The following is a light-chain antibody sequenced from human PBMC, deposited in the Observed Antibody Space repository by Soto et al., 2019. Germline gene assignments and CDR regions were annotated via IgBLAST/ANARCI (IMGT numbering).Light chain of an antibody. CDR2: DAS. CDR3: QQYNSYSPYT. CDR1: HSIGGS. J-gene: IGKJ2*01. Sequence: DIPMTQSPSTLSASIGDKVTITCRASHSIGGSLAWYQQKPGKAPKLLIFDASSLESGVPSRFSGSGSGTEFTLTISSLQPDDFATYYCQQYNSYSPYTFGQGTKLEIK. V-gene: IGKV1-5*01.